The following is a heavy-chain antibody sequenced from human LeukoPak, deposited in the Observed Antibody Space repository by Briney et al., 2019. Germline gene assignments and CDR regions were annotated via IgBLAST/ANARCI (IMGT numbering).Heavy chain of an antibody. D-gene: IGHD2-21*01. CDR1: GYSFTTYW. V-gene: IGHV5-51*01. Sequence: GESLKISCQGSGYSFTTYWIAWVRQMPGEGLEWMGIVYPVDSDTRYSPSFQGQVTISADKSISTAYLQWSSLKASDTATYYCARYSPGRPLDYWGQGTLVTASS. J-gene: IGHJ4*02. CDR3: ARYSPGRPLDY. CDR2: VYPVDSDT.